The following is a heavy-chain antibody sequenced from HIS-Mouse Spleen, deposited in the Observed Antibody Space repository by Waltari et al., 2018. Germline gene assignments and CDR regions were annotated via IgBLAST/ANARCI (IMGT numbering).Heavy chain of an antibody. J-gene: IGHJ3*02. CDR2: ISSSSSYI. V-gene: IGHV3-21*01. Sequence: EVQLVQSGGGVVKPGGPLRIYCAASGFTFSSYSMNWVRQAPGKGLEWVSSISSSSSYIYYADSVKGRFTISRDNAKNSLYLQMNSLRAEDTAVYYCARRLLTGDAFDIWGQGTMVTVSS. CDR3: ARRLLTGDAFDI. D-gene: IGHD7-27*01. CDR1: GFTFSSYS.